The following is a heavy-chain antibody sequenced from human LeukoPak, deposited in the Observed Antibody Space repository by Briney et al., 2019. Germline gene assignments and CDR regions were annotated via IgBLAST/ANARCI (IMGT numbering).Heavy chain of an antibody. CDR1: GYTFTGYY. J-gene: IGHJ4*02. D-gene: IGHD2-8*01. CDR2: INPNSGGT. CDR3: ARFYTNGVCPTDY. V-gene: IGHV1-2*02. Sequence: ASVKVSCKASGYTFTGYYMHWVRQAPGQGLEWMGWINPNSGGTNYAQKFQGRVTMTRDTSISTAYMELSRLRSDDTAVYYCARFYTNGVCPTDYWGQGTLVTVSS.